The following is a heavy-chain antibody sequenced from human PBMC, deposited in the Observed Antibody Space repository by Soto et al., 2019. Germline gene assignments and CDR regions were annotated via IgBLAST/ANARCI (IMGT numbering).Heavy chain of an antibody. D-gene: IGHD3-22*01. CDR3: ARVRQIAGDDY. CDR2: IYYSGST. V-gene: IGHV4-61*01. CDR1: GGSVSSGSYY. Sequence: SETLSLTCTVSGGSVSSGSYYWSWIRQPPGKGLDWIGYIYYSGSTNYNPTLKSRVTISVDTSKNQFSLKLSSVTAADTAVYYCARVRQIAGDDYWGQGTLVTVSS. J-gene: IGHJ4*02.